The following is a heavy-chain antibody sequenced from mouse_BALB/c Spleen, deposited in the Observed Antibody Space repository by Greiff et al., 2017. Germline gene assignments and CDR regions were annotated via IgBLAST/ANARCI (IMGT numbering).Heavy chain of an antibody. CDR3: ARRGYSYYFDY. Sequence: EVKLVESGGGLVKPGGSLKLSCAASGFAFSSYDMSWVRQTPEKRLEWVAYISSGGGSTYYPDTVKGRFTISRDNAKNTLYLQMSSLKSEDTAMYYCARRGYSYYFDYWGQGTTLTVSS. CDR1: GFAFSSYD. J-gene: IGHJ2*01. CDR2: ISSGGGST. V-gene: IGHV5-12-1*01.